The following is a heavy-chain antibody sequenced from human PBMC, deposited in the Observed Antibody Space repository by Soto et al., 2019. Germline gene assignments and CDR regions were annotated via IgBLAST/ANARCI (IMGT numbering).Heavy chain of an antibody. CDR1: GFSLSTSGVG. J-gene: IGHJ4*02. V-gene: IGHV2-5*02. CDR3: ARRRTALDY. Sequence: QITLKESGPTLVKPTQTLTLTCTFSGFSLSTSGVGVGWIRQPPGKALEWLALIYWDDDKRYSPSLKSRLTLTKDPSKNQVVLTMTNMDPVDTATYFCARRRTALDYWGQGTLVTVSS. CDR2: IYWDDDK. D-gene: IGHD2-21*02.